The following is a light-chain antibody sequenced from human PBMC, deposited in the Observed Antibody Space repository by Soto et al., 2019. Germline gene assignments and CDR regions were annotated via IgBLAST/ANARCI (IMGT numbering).Light chain of an antibody. Sequence: DIVMTQSPLSLPVTPGEPASISCRSSLSLLHSNGKKYLHWYLQKPGQSPQLLIYLGSNRASGVPDRFSGSGSGTDFTLKINRVEAEDVAVYYCMQALQTPITFGQGTRVESK. CDR3: MQALQTPIT. J-gene: IGKJ5*01. CDR2: LGS. CDR1: LSLLHSNGKKY. V-gene: IGKV2-28*01.